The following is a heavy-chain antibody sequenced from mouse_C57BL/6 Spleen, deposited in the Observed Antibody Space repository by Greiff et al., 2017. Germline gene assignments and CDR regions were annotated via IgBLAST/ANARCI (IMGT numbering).Heavy chain of an antibody. V-gene: IGHV1-55*01. J-gene: IGHJ3*01. CDR3: ARGVYYGNSGFAY. Sequence: QVQLQQPGAELVKPGASVKMSCKASGYTFTSYWINWVKQRPGQGLEWIGDIYPGSGSTNYNEKFKSKATLTVDTSSSTAYMQLSSLTSEDSAVYYCARGVYYGNSGFAYWGQGTLVTVSA. CDR1: GYTFTSYW. D-gene: IGHD2-1*01. CDR2: IYPGSGST.